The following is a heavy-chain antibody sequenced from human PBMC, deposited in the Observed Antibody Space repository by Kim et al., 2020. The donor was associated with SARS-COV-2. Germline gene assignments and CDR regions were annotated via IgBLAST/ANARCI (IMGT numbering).Heavy chain of an antibody. CDR3: ALQPYRYHSISVFYPFDN. V-gene: IGHV4-39*01. J-gene: IGHJ4*02. D-gene: IGHD2-21*01. Sequence: SETLSLTCTVSGYSIRRPNYYWGWIRQPPGKGLERIWTIFYSGTTYYNPSLRSRITMTVDTSKKQFSLRLRTVTAEDKAVYYCALQPYRYHSISVFYPFDNGDQGALDTVSS. CDR2: IFYSGTT. CDR1: GYSIRRPNYY.